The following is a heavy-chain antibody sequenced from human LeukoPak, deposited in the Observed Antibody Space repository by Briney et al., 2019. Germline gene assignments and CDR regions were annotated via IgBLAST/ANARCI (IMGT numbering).Heavy chain of an antibody. V-gene: IGHV3-23*01. Sequence: PGRSLRLSCAVSRLTPSSYAMNWVRHAPGKGLEWVSTITGIGSSTYYADSVKGRFTISRDNSKNTLYLQMNSLRAEDSAVYYWAKEKWELSVAFDYWGQGTLVTVSS. CDR3: AKEKWELSVAFDY. CDR2: ITGIGSST. D-gene: IGHD3-16*02. CDR1: RLTPSSYA. J-gene: IGHJ4*02.